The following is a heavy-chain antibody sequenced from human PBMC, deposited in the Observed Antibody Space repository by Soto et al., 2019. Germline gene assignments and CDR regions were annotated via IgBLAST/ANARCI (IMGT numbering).Heavy chain of an antibody. D-gene: IGHD1-7*01. V-gene: IGHV4-4*02. Sequence: QVQLQESGPGLVKPSGTLSLTCGVSSGSISSSNWWTWVRQPPGKGLEWIGEIYHSGSTNYNPSLKSRVTMSVDKSKNQISLKLSSVTAADTAVYFCARQIPGTTGFDYWGQGTLVTVSS. J-gene: IGHJ4*02. CDR2: IYHSGST. CDR1: SGSISSSNW. CDR3: ARQIPGTTGFDY.